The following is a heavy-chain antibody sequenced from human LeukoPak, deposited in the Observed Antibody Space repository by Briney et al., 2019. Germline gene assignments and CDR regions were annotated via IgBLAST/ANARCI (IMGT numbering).Heavy chain of an antibody. CDR1: GFTFSSYG. CDR2: ISYDGSNK. J-gene: IGHJ4*02. V-gene: IGHV3-30*18. CDR3: AKDHDYCDSSGYYGY. D-gene: IGHD3-22*01. Sequence: GGSLRLSCAASGFTFSSYGMHWVRQAPGKGLEWVAVISYDGSNKYYADSVKGRFTISRDNSKNTLYLQMNSLRAEDTAVYYCAKDHDYCDSSGYYGYWGQGTLVTVSS.